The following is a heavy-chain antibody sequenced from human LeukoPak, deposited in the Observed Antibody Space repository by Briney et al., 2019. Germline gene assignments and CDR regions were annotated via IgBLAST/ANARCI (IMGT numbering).Heavy chain of an antibody. CDR3: AKDLQGVWWLRYFDY. V-gene: IGHV3-43*01. D-gene: IGHD5-12*01. CDR1: GFTCDDYT. CDR2: ISWDGGST. Sequence: GGSLRLSCAASGFTCDDYTMHWVRQAPGKGLEWVSLISWDGGSTYYADSVKGRFTISRDNSKNTLYLQMNSLRAEDTAVYYCAKDLQGVWWLRYFDYWGQGTLVTVSS. J-gene: IGHJ4*02.